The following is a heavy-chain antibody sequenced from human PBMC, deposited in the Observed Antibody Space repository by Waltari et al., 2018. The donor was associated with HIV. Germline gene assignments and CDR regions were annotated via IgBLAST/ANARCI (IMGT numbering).Heavy chain of an antibody. CDR1: GASITSNTSY. D-gene: IGHD3-10*01. CDR2: IYYTGHT. Sequence: QVQLQESGPGLVKPSQTLSLPCLVPGASITSNTSYWGWIRQRPGKGLEWIGNIYYTGHTVYNPSLRSRITMSMDTSKNHFSLKLNSVTAADTAVYYCARDRHLIRGVITWFDPWGQGTLVTVSS. CDR3: ARDRHLIRGVITWFDP. V-gene: IGHV4-31*03. J-gene: IGHJ5*02.